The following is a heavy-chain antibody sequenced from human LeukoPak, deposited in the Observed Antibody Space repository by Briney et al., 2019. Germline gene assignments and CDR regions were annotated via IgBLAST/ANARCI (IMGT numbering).Heavy chain of an antibody. CDR3: AKDLRWGTVTTFPY. Sequence: GGSLRLSCAASGFTFSSYWMSWVRQAPGKGLEWVANIKQDGSEKYYVDSVKGRFTISRDNAKNSLYLQMNSLRAEDTAVYYCAKDLRWGTVTTFPYWGQGTLVTVSS. CDR2: IKQDGSEK. V-gene: IGHV3-7*03. J-gene: IGHJ4*02. D-gene: IGHD4-17*01. CDR1: GFTFSSYW.